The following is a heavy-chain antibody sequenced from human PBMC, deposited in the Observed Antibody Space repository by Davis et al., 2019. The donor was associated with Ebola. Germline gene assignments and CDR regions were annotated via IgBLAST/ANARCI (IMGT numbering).Heavy chain of an antibody. J-gene: IGHJ6*02. CDR3: ARESYYYDSSGYSYYYYGMDV. CDR1: GYTFTSYY. CDR2: INPSGGST. Sequence: AASVKVSCKASGYTFTSYYMHWVRQAPGQGLEWMGIINPSGGSTSYAQKFQGRVTITADKSTSTAYMELSSLRSEDTAVYYCARESYYYDSSGYSYYYYGMDVWGQGTTVTVSS. V-gene: IGHV1-46*01. D-gene: IGHD3-22*01.